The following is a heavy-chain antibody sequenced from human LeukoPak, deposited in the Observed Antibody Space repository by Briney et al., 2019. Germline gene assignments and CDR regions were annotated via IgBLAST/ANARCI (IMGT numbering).Heavy chain of an antibody. V-gene: IGHV4-34*01. CDR1: GGSFSGYY. CDR2: INHSGST. CDR3: ARGRRRSDY. J-gene: IGHJ4*02. Sequence: SETLSLTCAVYGGSFSGYYWSWIRQPPGKGLEWTGEINHSGSTNYNPSLKSRVTISVDTSKNQFSLKLSSVTAADTAVYYCARGRRRSDYWGKGTLVTVSS.